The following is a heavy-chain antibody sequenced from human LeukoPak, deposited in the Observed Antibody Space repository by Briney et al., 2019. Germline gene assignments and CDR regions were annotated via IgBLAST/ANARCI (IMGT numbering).Heavy chain of an antibody. CDR1: GGTFSSYA. J-gene: IGHJ4*02. CDR3: ARSTSPVYFDY. Sequence: ASEKVSRKASGGTFSSYAISWVRQAPGQGLEWMGGIIPIFGTANYAQKFQGRVTITTDESTSTAYMELSSLRSEDTAVYYCARSTSPVYFDYWGQGTLVTVSS. V-gene: IGHV1-69*05. CDR2: IIPIFGTA. D-gene: IGHD2-2*01.